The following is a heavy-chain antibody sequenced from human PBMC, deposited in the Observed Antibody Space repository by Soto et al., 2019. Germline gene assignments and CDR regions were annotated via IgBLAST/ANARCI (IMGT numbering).Heavy chain of an antibody. CDR1: GFTFSRYS. CDR2: ISSSSTTI. D-gene: IGHD2-15*01. CDR3: AGGGINGGQY. Sequence: EVQLVESGGGLVQPGGSLRLSCAASGFTFSRYSMNWVRQAPGKGLEWVSYISSSSTTIYYADSVKGRFTISRDNAKNPLYQQMNKLRAEDTAVYSCAGGGINGGQYWGQGKLATVSS. J-gene: IGHJ4*02. V-gene: IGHV3-48*01.